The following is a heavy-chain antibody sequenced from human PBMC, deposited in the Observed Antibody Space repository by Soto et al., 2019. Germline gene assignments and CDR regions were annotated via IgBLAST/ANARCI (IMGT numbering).Heavy chain of an antibody. D-gene: IGHD5-12*01. J-gene: IGHJ4*02. CDR1: GYTFTGYY. CDR3: ARGPRYSGYEFDY. Sequence: ASVKVSCKXSGYTFTGYYMHWVRQAPGQGLEWMGWINPNSGGTNYAQKFQGWVTMTRDTSISTAYMELSRLRSDDTAVYYCARGPRYSGYEFDYWGQGTLVTVSS. V-gene: IGHV1-2*04. CDR2: INPNSGGT.